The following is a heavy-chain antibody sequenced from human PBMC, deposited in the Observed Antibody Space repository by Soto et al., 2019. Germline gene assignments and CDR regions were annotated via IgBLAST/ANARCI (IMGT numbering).Heavy chain of an antibody. CDR2: IYWDDDK. J-gene: IGHJ4*02. D-gene: IGHD3-22*01. Sequence: SGPTLVNPTQTLTLTCTFSGFSLSTSGVGVGWIRQPPGKALEWLALIYWDDDKRYSPSLKRRLTSTKDTSKNQVVLTMTNMDPVDTATYYCPHGALSYYYDSSGYHFDYWGQGTLVTVSS. V-gene: IGHV2-5*02. CDR3: PHGALSYYYDSSGYHFDY. CDR1: GFSLSTSGVG.